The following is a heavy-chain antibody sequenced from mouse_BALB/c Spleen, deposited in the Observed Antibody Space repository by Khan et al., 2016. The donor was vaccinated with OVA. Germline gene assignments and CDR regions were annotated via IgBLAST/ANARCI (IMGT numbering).Heavy chain of an antibody. CDR2: INPSNGGT. J-gene: IGHJ1*01. Sequence: QVQLQQPGTELVKPGASVKLSCKTSGYTFTRYYMYWVKQRPGQGLEWIGEINPSNGGTNFNEKFKSKATLTVDKLSSTAYMQLSSLTSEDSAFYYCTRKDYYGSSHRYFDVWGGGTTVTVSS. CDR3: TRKDYYGSSHRYFDV. CDR1: GYTFTRYY. V-gene: IGHV1-53*01. D-gene: IGHD1-1*01.